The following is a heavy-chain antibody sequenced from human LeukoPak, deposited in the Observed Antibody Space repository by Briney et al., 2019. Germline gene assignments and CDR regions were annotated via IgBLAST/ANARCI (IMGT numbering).Heavy chain of an antibody. D-gene: IGHD4-17*01. CDR2: IIPILGIA. Sequence: SVKVSCKASGGTFSSYAISWVRQAPGQGLEWMGRIIPILGIANYAQKFQGRVTITADKSTSTAYMELSSLRSEDTAVYYCASVQTTGDDAFDIWGQGTMVTVSS. CDR1: GGTFSSYA. V-gene: IGHV1-69*04. CDR3: ASVQTTGDDAFDI. J-gene: IGHJ3*02.